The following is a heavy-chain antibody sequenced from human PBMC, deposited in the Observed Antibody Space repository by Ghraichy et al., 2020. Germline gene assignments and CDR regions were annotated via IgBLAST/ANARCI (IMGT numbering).Heavy chain of an antibody. CDR3: ASPYHAGGSSWSIY. J-gene: IGHJ4*02. V-gene: IGHV3-69-1*01. CDR1: GFTYSTYD. Sequence: GGSLRLSCAASGFTYSTYDMNWVRQAPGEGLEWVLSITGRGDTYYADSVKGRLTISRDNAKNSVYLQMNSLRAEDTAVYYCASPYHAGGSSWSIYWGQGTLVTVSS. D-gene: IGHD6-13*01. CDR2: ITGRGDT.